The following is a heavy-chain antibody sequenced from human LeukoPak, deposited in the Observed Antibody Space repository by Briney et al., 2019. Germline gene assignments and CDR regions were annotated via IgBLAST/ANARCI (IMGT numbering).Heavy chain of an antibody. J-gene: IGHJ4*02. CDR1: GLTFSSYG. V-gene: IGHV3-23*01. Sequence: GGSLRLSCEAPGLTFSSYGINWVRQAPGKGPQWVSAISGDGTTTYHADSVKGRFTISRDNSKNMLYLQMSSLRAEDTPVYYCAKMQGYFDYWGQGTLVRVSS. CDR2: ISGDGTTT. CDR3: AKMQGYFDY.